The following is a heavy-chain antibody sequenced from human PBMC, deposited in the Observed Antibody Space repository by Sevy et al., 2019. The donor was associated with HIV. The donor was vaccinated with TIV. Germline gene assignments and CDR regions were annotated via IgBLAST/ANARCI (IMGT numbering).Heavy chain of an antibody. CDR3: AKVATWIQLGGYFDY. V-gene: IGHV3-43*01. D-gene: IGHD5-18*01. CDR1: GFTFDDYT. J-gene: IGHJ4*02. Sequence: GGSLRLSCAASGFTFDDYTMHWVRHAPGKGLEWVSLISWDGGSTYYADSVKGRFTISRDNSKNSLYLQMNSVRTEDTALYYCAKVATWIQLGGYFDYWGQGTLVTVSS. CDR2: ISWDGGST.